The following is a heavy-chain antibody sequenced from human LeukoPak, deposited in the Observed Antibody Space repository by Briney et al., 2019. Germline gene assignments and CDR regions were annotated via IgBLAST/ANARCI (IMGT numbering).Heavy chain of an antibody. D-gene: IGHD3-22*01. Sequence: GGSLRLSCAASGFTLSSYAMSWVRQAPGKGLEWVSAISGSGGSTYYADSVKGRFTISRDNSNNTLYLQMNSLRAEDTAVYYCAKSPSLYYDSSDYWGQGTLVTVSS. CDR3: AKSPSLYYDSSDY. J-gene: IGHJ4*02. CDR2: ISGSGGST. V-gene: IGHV3-23*01. CDR1: GFTLSSYA.